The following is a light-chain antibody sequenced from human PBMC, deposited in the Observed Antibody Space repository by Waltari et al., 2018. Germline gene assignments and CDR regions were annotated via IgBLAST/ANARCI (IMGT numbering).Light chain of an antibody. J-gene: IGKJ3*01. CDR3: LQYNSKPFT. V-gene: IGKV1-17*01. Sequence: DIQMTPSPSSLSASVGDRVTITCRASQGTSNYLSWYQQKPGKAPKRLIYAASSLESGVPSRFSGSGSVTEFTLTISSLQPEDFAAYYCLQYNSKPFTFGPGTKLDIK. CDR2: AAS. CDR1: QGTSNY.